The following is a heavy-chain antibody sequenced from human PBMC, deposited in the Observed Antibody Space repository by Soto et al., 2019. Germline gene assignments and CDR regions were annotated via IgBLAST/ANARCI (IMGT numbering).Heavy chain of an antibody. CDR1: GITVFNHA. CDR3: ATVGPGGGGDY. CDR2: ISPDGSHE. Sequence: GGSLRLSCAGSGITVFNHAMYWVRQAPGKGLDWVAVISPDGSHEYYGDSVKGRFSVSRDDSKNTVFLQMSGLRPDDTAVYYCATVGPGGGGDYWGQGTLVTV. V-gene: IGHV3-30*03. J-gene: IGHJ4*02. D-gene: IGHD3-16*01.